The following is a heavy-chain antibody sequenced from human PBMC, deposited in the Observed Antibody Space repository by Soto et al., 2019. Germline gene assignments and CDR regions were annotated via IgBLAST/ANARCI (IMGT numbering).Heavy chain of an antibody. CDR2: ISAYNGNT. CDR3: ARGEYYYGSEYYMDV. Sequence: ASVKVSCKASGYTFTSYGISWVRQAPGQGLEWMGWISAYNGNTNYAQKLQGRVTMTTDISTSTDYMELRSLRSDDTAVYYCARGEYYYGSEYYMDVWGKGTTVTVSS. V-gene: IGHV1-18*01. CDR1: GYTFTSYG. J-gene: IGHJ6*03. D-gene: IGHD3-10*01.